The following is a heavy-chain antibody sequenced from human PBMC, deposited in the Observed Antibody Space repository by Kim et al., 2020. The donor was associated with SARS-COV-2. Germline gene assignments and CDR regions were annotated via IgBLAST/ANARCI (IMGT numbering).Heavy chain of an antibody. D-gene: IGHD5-18*01. Sequence: SETLSLTCTVSGGSITGGDHYWSWIRQTPGKGLEWIGYINHMGNTYYSPTLSSRLSITADTSKNLFSLNLSSVTAADTAVYYWARALGQRYKDGYGPFD. CDR1: GGSITGGDHY. V-gene: IGHV4-30-4*01. J-gene: IGHJ4*01. CDR3: ARALGQRYKDGYGPFD. CDR2: INHMGNT.